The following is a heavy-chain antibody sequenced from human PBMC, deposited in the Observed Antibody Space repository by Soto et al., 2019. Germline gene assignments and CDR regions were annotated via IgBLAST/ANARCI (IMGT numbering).Heavy chain of an antibody. CDR3: AKGHPWFDP. CDR1: GFTFDDYA. CDR2: ISWNSGSM. Sequence: SGGSLRLSCAASGFTFDDYAMHWVRQAPGKGLEWVSGISWNSGSMGYADSVKGRFTISRDNAKNSLYLQMNSLRAEDTALYYCAKGHPWFDPWGQGTLVTVSS. J-gene: IGHJ5*02. V-gene: IGHV3-9*01.